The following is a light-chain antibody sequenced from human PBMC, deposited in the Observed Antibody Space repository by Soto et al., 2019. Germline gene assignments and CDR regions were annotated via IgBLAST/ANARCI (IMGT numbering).Light chain of an antibody. CDR1: QSIRSN. J-gene: IGKJ3*01. CDR3: QQYSAWPLT. Sequence: EIVMTQSPATLSVSPGERATLSCRASQSIRSNYLAWYQQKPGQAPRLLIHEISTRAPGIPARFTGSGSGTEFTLPISSLQSEDLAVYFCQQYSAWPLTFGPGTKVDL. V-gene: IGKV3-15*01. CDR2: EIS.